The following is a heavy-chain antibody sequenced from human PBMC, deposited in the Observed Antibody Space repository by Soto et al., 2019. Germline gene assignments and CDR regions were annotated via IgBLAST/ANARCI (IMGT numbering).Heavy chain of an antibody. Sequence: QVQLQESGPGLVKPSQTLSITCTVSGGSISCGDYYWSWIRQPPGKGLEWVGYIYYSGNTYYNPSLKSRITISVDTSTNHFFLKVNSVTAADTAVYYCARLLPSGGAFDIWGQGTMVTVSS. D-gene: IGHD3-16*01. CDR2: IYYSGNT. J-gene: IGHJ3*02. CDR1: GGSISCGDYY. V-gene: IGHV4-30-4*01. CDR3: ARLLPSGGAFDI.